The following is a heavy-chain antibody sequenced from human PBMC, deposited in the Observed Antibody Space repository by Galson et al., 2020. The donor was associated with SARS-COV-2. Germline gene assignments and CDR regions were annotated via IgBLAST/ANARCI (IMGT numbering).Heavy chain of an antibody. V-gene: IGHV4-34*01. CDR2: INHSGST. J-gene: IGHJ4*02. Sequence: SETLSLTCAVYGGSFSGYYWSWIRQPPGKGLEWIGEINHSGSTNYNPSLKSRVTISVDTSKNQFSLKLSSVTAADTAVYYCAREQDSSLRAFDYWGQGTLVTVSS. CDR1: GGSFSGYY. D-gene: IGHD6-13*01. CDR3: AREQDSSLRAFDY.